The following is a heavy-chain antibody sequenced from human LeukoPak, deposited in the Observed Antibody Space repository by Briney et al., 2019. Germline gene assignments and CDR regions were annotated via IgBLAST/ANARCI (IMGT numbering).Heavy chain of an antibody. D-gene: IGHD6-19*01. CDR1: GFTFSRFW. CDR2: IKPDGSGE. V-gene: IGHV3-7*01. J-gene: IGHJ4*02. CDR3: MTSYSSHWYNEGNY. Sequence: GGSLRLSCVASGFTFSRFWMIWVRQAPGKGLEWVAMIKPDGSGEYYLDSVKGRFTISRDNAKNSLYLQMNSLRADDTAVYFCMTSYSSHWYNEGNYWGQGILVTVSS.